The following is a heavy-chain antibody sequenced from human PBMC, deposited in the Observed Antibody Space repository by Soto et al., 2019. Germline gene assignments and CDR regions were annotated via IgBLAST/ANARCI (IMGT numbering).Heavy chain of an antibody. V-gene: IGHV4-34*01. D-gene: IGHD6-19*01. CDR2: INRGGST. J-gene: IGHJ4*02. CDR1: VGSFSGYY. Sequence: QVQLQQWGAGLLKPSETLSLTCAVYVGSFSGYYWSWIRQPPGKGLEWIGEINRGGSTNYSPSPKTRVTISVDRSKNQYSLNLNSVTAADTAVYYCARGSPVAAARGGVYFDFWGQGTLVTVSP. CDR3: ARGSPVAAARGGVYFDF.